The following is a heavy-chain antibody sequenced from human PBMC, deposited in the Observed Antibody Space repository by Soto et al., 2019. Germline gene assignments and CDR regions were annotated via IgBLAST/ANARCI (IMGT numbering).Heavy chain of an antibody. CDR1: GYIFSNYG. Sequence: VQLVQSGAELKMPGASVKVSCKTSGYIFSNYGLTWVRQAPGQGLEWMGWISIYVSYSHSSPRFHDRLIMTTDTTTTTAFMELRNMRIDDTAGYFCAKNSSGEGLDSLVQGTLITVSS. J-gene: IGHJ4*02. V-gene: IGHV1-18*01. D-gene: IGHD6-25*01. CDR3: AKNSSGEGLDS. CDR2: ISIYVSYS.